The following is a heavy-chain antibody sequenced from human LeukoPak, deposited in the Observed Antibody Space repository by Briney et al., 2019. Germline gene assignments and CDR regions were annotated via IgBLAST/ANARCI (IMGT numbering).Heavy chain of an antibody. D-gene: IGHD2-21*01. CDR2: INPNSGGT. Sequence: AASVKVSCKASGYTFTGYYMHWVRQAPGQGLEWMGWINPNSGGTNYAQKFQGRVTMTRDTSISTAYMELSRLRSEDTAVYYCATGGKVVIANIYYYYYHIDVWGTGTTVTVSS. V-gene: IGHV1-2*02. J-gene: IGHJ6*03. CDR1: GYTFTGYY. CDR3: ATGGKVVIANIYYYYYHIDV.